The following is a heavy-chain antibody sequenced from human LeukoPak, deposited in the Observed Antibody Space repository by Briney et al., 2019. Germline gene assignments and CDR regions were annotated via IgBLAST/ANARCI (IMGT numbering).Heavy chain of an antibody. V-gene: IGHV3-23*01. J-gene: IGHJ4*02. CDR1: GFTFSNYV. D-gene: IGHD6-19*01. CDR2: ISGSGDST. CDR3: AKVRAPSGWFNSDY. Sequence: GGSLRLSCAASGFTFSNYVMSWVRQAPGKGLEWVSGISGSGDSTYYADSVKGRFTISRDNSKNTLYLQMNSLRVEDTAAYYCAKVRAPSGWFNSDYWGQGTLVTVCS.